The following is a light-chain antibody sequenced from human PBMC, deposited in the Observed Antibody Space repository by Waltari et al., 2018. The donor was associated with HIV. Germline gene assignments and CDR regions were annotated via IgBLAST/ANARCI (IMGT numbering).Light chain of an antibody. CDR3: QQSYSTLALS. CDR1: QNVNNK. V-gene: IGKV1-39*01. CDR2: GAS. J-gene: IGKJ4*01. Sequence: DIQMTQSPSSLSASVGDSVTITCRTSQNVNNKINWYQQKPGRAPKGLIYGASILQSGVPSRFSGSGSGTDFTLTISGLQPEDFATYYCQQSYSTLALSFGGGTKVEIK.